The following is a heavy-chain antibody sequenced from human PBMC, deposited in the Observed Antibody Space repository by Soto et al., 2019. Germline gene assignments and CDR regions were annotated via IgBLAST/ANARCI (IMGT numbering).Heavy chain of an antibody. D-gene: IGHD2-15*01. CDR3: VRDLHEPLATDALRVAN. CDR2: ISSTGSGT. V-gene: IGHV3-48*03. Sequence: EMQLVESGGGLVQPGGSLRLSCAASGFTFSSYEMHWVRQAPGKGLEWISCISSTGSGTHYADSVKGRFTMSRDNTKNSVSLQMSSLRAEDTAVYYCVRDLHEPLATDALRVANWGKGTQVTVSS. J-gene: IGHJ4*02. CDR1: GFTFSSYE.